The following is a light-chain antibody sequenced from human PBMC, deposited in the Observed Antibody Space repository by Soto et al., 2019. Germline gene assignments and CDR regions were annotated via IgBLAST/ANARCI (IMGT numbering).Light chain of an antibody. CDR2: ATS. V-gene: IGKV1-39*01. CDR1: RNVSIY. J-gene: IGKJ5*01. Sequence: EIPLTQSPSSLAASVGDRLTLTCRASRNVSIYLNWYQHKPGKGPTLLIHATSNLQIGVPSRFSGSGSGTEFTLTISSLEPEDFGTYYCQQSYKMPSFGQGTRPVIQ. CDR3: QQSYKMPS.